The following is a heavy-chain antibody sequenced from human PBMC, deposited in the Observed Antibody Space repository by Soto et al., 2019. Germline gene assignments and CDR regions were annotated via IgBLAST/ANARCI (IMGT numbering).Heavy chain of an antibody. J-gene: IGHJ4*02. V-gene: IGHV3-30*18. Sequence: QVQLVESGGGVVQPGRSLRLSCAASGFTFSSYGMHWVRQAPGKGLEWVAVISYDGSNKYYADSVKGRFTISRDNSKNTLFRKMNSLRAEDRAVYSCAKARNLGPDYWAREPLVTVSS. CDR1: GFTFSSYG. CDR3: AKARNLGPDY. D-gene: IGHD3-16*01. CDR2: ISYDGSNK.